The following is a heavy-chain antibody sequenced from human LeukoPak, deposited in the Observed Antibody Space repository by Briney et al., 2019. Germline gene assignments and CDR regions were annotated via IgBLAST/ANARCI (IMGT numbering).Heavy chain of an antibody. D-gene: IGHD3-22*01. J-gene: IGHJ3*02. CDR3: ARDSPSGYYYVVAFDI. Sequence: SETLSLTCTVSGGSISSYYWSWIRQPAGKGLEWIGRIYTSESTNYNPSLKSRVTMSVDTSKNQFSLKLSAVTAADTAVYYCARDSPSGYYYVVAFDIWGQGTMVTVSS. CDR1: GGSISSYY. CDR2: IYTSEST. V-gene: IGHV4-4*07.